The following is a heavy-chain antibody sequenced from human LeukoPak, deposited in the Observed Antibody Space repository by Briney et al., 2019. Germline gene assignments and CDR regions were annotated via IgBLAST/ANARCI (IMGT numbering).Heavy chain of an antibody. J-gene: IGHJ5*02. CDR3: ARDLVVPAAIEGTPNWFDP. D-gene: IGHD2-2*01. V-gene: IGHV1-18*04. CDR1: GYTFTSYG. CDR2: ISAYNGNT. Sequence: ASVKVSCKASGYTFTSYGISWVRQAPGQGLEWMGWISAYNGNTNYAQKRQGRVTMTTDTSTSTAYMELRSLRSDDTAVYYCARDLVVPAAIEGTPNWFDPWGQGTLVTVSS.